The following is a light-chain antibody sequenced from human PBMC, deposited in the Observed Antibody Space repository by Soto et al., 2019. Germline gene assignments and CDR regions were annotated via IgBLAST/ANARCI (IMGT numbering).Light chain of an antibody. CDR3: VLYMGSGIWV. Sequence: QTVVTQEPSFSVSPGGTVTLTCGLSSGSVSTSYYPSWYQQTPGQAPRTLIYSTNTRSSGVPDRFSGSILGNKAALTITGGQADDESDYYCVLYMGSGIWVFGGGTKLAAL. CDR1: SGSVSTSYY. V-gene: IGLV8-61*01. CDR2: STN. J-gene: IGLJ3*02.